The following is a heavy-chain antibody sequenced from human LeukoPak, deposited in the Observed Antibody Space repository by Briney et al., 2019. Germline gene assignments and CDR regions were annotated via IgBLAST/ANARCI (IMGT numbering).Heavy chain of an antibody. V-gene: IGHV4-59*01. J-gene: IGHJ5*02. CDR3: ARVGERVYCSSTSCSSHNWFDP. Sequence: SETLSLTCTVSGGSISSYYWSWIRQPPGKGLEWIGYIYYSGSTNYNPSLKSRVTISVDKSKNQFSRKLSSVTAADPAVYSCARVGERVYCSSTSCSSHNWFDPWGQGTLVTVSS. CDR2: IYYSGST. D-gene: IGHD2-2*01. CDR1: GGSISSYY.